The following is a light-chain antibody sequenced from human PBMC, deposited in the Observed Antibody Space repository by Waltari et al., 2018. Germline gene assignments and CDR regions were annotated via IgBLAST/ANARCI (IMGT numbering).Light chain of an antibody. CDR1: QSVSRY. CDR3: QHYSGFSSRT. CDR2: TAI. V-gene: IGKV1-39*01. Sequence: DIQMTQSPSSLSASVADKVTITCRASQSVSRYLNWYELKPGKAPKLLIYTAISLQSEVPSRFNGSGSGTDFTLTISSLQSEDVATYYCQHYSGFSSRTFGQGTKVDIK. J-gene: IGKJ1*01.